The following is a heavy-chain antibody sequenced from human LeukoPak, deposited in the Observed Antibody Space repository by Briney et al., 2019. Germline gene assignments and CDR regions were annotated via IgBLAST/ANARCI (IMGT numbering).Heavy chain of an antibody. J-gene: IGHJ6*04. D-gene: IGHD6-19*01. CDR3: ARDRRIAVAGQFYYYGMDV. V-gene: IGHV4-61*01. CDR1: GGSVSSGSYY. CDR2: IYYSGST. Sequence: SETLSLTCTVSGGSVSSGSYYWSWIRQPPGKGLEWIGYIYYSGSTNYNPSLKSRVTISVDTSKNQFSLKLSSVTAADTAAYYCARDRRIAVAGQFYYYGMDVWGKGTTVTVSS.